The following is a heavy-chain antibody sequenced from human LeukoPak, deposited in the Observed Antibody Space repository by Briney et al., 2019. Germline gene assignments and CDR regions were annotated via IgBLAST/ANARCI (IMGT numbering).Heavy chain of an antibody. Sequence: SETLSLTCTVSGGSISSYYWSWIRQPPGKGLEWIGYIYYSGSTNYNPSLKSRVTISVDTSKNQFSLKLSSVTAADTAVYYCARSWDTDYYDSSGYYFSWFDPWGQGTLVTVSS. CDR2: IYYSGST. CDR1: GGSISSYY. CDR3: ARSWDTDYYDSSGYYFSWFDP. V-gene: IGHV4-59*01. J-gene: IGHJ5*02. D-gene: IGHD3-22*01.